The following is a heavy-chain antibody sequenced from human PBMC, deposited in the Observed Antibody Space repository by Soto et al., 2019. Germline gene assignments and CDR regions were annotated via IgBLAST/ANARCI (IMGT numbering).Heavy chain of an antibody. CDR1: GGTFSSYT. J-gene: IGHJ5*02. CDR2: IIPILGIA. D-gene: IGHD6-13*01. Sequence: QVQLVQSGAEVKKPGSSVKVSCKASGGTFSSYTISWVRQAPGQGLEWMGRIIPILGIANYAQKFQGRDTITADKSTSTAYMELSGLRSEETAVNYCAREGVDSSSWYWFDPWGQGTPVTVSS. CDR3: AREGVDSSSWYWFDP. V-gene: IGHV1-69*08.